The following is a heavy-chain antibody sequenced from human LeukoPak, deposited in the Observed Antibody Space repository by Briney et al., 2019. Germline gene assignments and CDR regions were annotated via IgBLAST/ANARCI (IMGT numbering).Heavy chain of an antibody. D-gene: IGHD3-10*01. CDR2: IYYSGST. Sequence: SETLSLTCTVSGGSISSYYWSWIRQPPGKGLEWIGYIYYSGSTNYNPSLKSRFTISVDTSKNQFSLKLSSVTAADTAVYYCARGRDGSGSRFDYWGQGTLVTVSS. V-gene: IGHV4-59*01. J-gene: IGHJ4*02. CDR1: GGSISSYY. CDR3: ARGRDGSGSRFDY.